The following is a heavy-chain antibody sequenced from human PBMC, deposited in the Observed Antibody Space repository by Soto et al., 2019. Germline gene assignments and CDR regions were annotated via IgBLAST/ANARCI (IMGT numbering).Heavy chain of an antibody. D-gene: IGHD4-4*01. V-gene: IGHV4-59*08. CDR3: ARLIGNSWLDS. CDR2: IYYSGST. Sequence: PSETLSLTCTVSGGSISSYYWSWIRQPPGKGLEWIGYIYYSGSTNYKPSLKSRVTISVDTSNNQLSLQLSSVTPDDTAMYYCARLIGNSWLDSWGQGTLVTVSS. CDR1: GGSISSYY. J-gene: IGHJ5*01.